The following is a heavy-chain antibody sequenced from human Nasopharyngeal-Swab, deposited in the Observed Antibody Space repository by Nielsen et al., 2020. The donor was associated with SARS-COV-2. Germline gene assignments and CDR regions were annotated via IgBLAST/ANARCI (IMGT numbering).Heavy chain of an antibody. CDR3: AKGGHWRLDP. J-gene: IGHJ5*02. D-gene: IGHD1-1*01. Sequence: SETLSLTCTVSGGSIPSGSSLCAWIRQPPGKGLEWIGSVSYAGRAYYNPSLMSRVTMSVDKSKNQFSLKLSSLTAADTAVYYCAKGGHWRLDPWGQGTLVTVSS. V-gene: IGHV4-39*07. CDR1: GGSIPSGSSL. CDR2: VSYAGRA.